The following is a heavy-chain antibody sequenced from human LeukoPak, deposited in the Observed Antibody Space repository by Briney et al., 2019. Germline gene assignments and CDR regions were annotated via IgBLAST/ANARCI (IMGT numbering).Heavy chain of an antibody. CDR3: ARDAPTGRTKFEH. CDR2: VNSEGSRT. J-gene: IGHJ1*01. D-gene: IGHD1-14*01. V-gene: IGHV3-74*01. CDR1: GITIRGNW. Sequence: GGTLRLSCAAPGITIRGNWMHWVRQAPGTGLVWVARVNSEGSRTTYADSVKGRFTISRDNAKNILYLQMHGLRAEDTAVYYCARDAPTGRTKFEHWGQGTLVTVSS.